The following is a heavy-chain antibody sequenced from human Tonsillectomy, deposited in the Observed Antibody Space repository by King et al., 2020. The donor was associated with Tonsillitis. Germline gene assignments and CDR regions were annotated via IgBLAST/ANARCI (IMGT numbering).Heavy chain of an antibody. V-gene: IGHV3-53*01. CDR3: ARRRTGGGTWNDY. Sequence: DVQLVESGGGFIQPGGSLRLSCAASGFIDSSNYMSWVRQAPEKGLEWGAVIYSGGTANYADSGTGRFTISRDSSKDTLYLQMNSLRPEDTAVYYCARRRTGGGTWNDYWGQGTLVTVSS. J-gene: IGHJ4*02. CDR2: IYSGGTA. CDR1: GFIDSSNY. D-gene: IGHD3-16*01.